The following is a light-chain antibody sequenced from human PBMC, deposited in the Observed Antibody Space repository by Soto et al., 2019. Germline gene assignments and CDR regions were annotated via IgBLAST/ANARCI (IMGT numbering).Light chain of an antibody. V-gene: IGKV1-5*01. CDR3: QQYDNYFRYT. CDR1: QSISSR. J-gene: IGKJ2*01. Sequence: DIQMTQSPSTLSASVGDRVTITCRASQSISSRLAWYQKKPGKAPKLLIYDALNLESGVPSRFSGSGSGPEFPLSIGLLQPDDFATYYCQQYDNYFRYTFGQGTKLELK. CDR2: DAL.